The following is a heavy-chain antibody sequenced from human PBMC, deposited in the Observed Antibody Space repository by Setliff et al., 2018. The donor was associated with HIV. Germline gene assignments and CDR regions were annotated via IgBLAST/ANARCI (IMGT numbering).Heavy chain of an antibody. CDR1: GCSFTSYI. V-gene: IGHV1-46*01. D-gene: IGHD6-6*01. J-gene: IGHJ4*02. Sequence: GASVKVSCKASGCSFTSYIIHWVRQAPGQGLEWVGRVYPGDASIHYAQKFLGRVTVTRDTSTSTVYMDLSSLRSEDTAMYYCARDPTGGAARFDYWGQGTLVTVSS. CDR3: ARDPTGGAARFDY. CDR2: VYPGDASI.